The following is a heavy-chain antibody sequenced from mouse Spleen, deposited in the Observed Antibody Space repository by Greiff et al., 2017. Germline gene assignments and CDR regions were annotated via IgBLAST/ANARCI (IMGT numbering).Heavy chain of an antibody. CDR3: TRPTQFAY. CDR1: GYTFTDYE. Sequence: VQLQESGAELVRPGASVTLSCKASGYTFTDYEMHWVKQTPVHGLEWIGAIDPETGGTAYNQKFKGKAILTADKSSSTAYMELRSLTSEDSAVYYCTRPTQFAYWGQGTLVTVSA. CDR2: IDPETGGT. V-gene: IGHV1-15*01. D-gene: IGHD6-1*01. J-gene: IGHJ3*01.